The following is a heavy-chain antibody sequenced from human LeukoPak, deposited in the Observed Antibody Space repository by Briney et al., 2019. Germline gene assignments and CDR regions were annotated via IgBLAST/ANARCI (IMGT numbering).Heavy chain of an antibody. J-gene: IGHJ4*02. CDR2: IKPDGREK. CDR1: GFTFSRYW. Sequence: GGSLRLSCATSGFTFSRYWMRWVRQAPGQGLEWVANIKPDGREKNYVDSLRGRFTISRDNAKNSLYLQMNSLRDEDTAVYYCVRSMNGRYGFFDYWGQGILVTVSS. D-gene: IGHD1-26*01. V-gene: IGHV3-7*01. CDR3: VRSMNGRYGFFDY.